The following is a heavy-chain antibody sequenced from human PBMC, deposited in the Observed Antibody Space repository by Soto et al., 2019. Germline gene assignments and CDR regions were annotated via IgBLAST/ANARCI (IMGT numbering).Heavy chain of an antibody. CDR1: GGTFSSYA. CDR2: IIPIFGTA. Sequence: QVQLVQSGAEVKKPGSSVKVSCKASGGTFSSYAISWVRQAPGQGLEWMGGIIPIFGTANYAQKFQGRVTISADESTSTAYMELTGVIPGDTVVYYCARRDGRYLLLEAFDIWGQGTMVTVSS. CDR3: ARRDGRYLLLEAFDI. D-gene: IGHD3-3*01. J-gene: IGHJ3*02. V-gene: IGHV1-69*12.